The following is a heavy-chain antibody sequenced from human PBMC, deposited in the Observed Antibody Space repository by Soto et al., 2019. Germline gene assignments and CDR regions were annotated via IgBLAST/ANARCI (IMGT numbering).Heavy chain of an antibody. CDR1: GFTFSSYG. CDR2: ISSDSGTK. J-gene: IGHJ6*02. V-gene: IGHV3-30*18. CDR3: AKDPGGLDV. Sequence: PGGSLRLSCAASGFTFSSYGMHWVRQAPGKGLEWVALISSDSGTKNYVDSVKGRFTISRDNSRNTLYLQMNSLRAEDTAVYYCAKDPGGLDVWGQGTTVTVSS.